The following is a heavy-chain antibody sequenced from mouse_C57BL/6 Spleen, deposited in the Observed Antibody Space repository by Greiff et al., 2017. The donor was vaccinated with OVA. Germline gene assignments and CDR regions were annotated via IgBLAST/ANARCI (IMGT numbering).Heavy chain of an antibody. CDR1: GSPFSGSG. CDR2: IYPGDGDT. Sequence: QVQLQQSGPELVKPGAQGRISGKVSGSPFSGSGMTGGSQGPGKGLEWIGRIYPGDGDTNYNGKFKGKATLTADKSSSTAYMQLSSLTSEDSAVYFCARWDGGYFDYWGQGTTLTVSS. CDR3: ARWDGGYFDY. D-gene: IGHD4-1*01. V-gene: IGHV1-82*01. J-gene: IGHJ2*01.